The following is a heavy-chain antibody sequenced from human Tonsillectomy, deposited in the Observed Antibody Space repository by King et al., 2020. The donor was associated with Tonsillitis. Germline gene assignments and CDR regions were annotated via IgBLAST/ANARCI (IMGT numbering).Heavy chain of an antibody. J-gene: IGHJ4*02. D-gene: IGHD2-15*01. V-gene: IGHV3-72*01. CDR3: AKVRESSCSGGSCSLDY. CDR1: GFTFSDHY. CDR2: IRKKANSYNT. Sequence: VQLVESGGGLVQPGGSLRLSCAASGFTFSDHYMDWVRQAPGKGLEWVGRIRKKANSYNTEYAASVKGRFTISRDDSENSLYLQMNSLQTEDTAVYYCAKVRESSCSGGSCSLDYWGQGTLVTVSS.